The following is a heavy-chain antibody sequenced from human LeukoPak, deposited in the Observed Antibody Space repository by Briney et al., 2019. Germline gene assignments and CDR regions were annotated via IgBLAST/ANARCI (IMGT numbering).Heavy chain of an antibody. CDR3: ARDAMVITDSFNVDYDYYYIDI. D-gene: IGHD3-22*01. J-gene: IGHJ6*03. Sequence: SETLSLTCAVSAGSFSSYYWSWIRQPAGKGPEWIGRTYATGHTHYNPSLKSRVTFSVDTSKNQVSLKLSSVTAADTAVYYCARDAMVITDSFNVDYDYYYIDIWGKGTTVSVSS. CDR2: TYATGHT. V-gene: IGHV4-4*07. CDR1: AGSFSSYY.